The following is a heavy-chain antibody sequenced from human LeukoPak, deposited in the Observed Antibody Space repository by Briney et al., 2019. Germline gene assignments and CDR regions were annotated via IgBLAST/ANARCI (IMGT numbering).Heavy chain of an antibody. J-gene: IGHJ4*02. CDR1: GFTFSSYA. V-gene: IGHV3-33*08. CDR2: IWYDGSNN. D-gene: IGHD6-19*01. CDR3: ARRAVADFDY. Sequence: RGGSLRLSCAASGFTFSSYAMHWVRQAPGKGLEWVAVIWYDGSNNYYADSVKGRFTISRDNSKNTLYLQMNSLRAEDTAVYYCARRAVADFDYWGQGTLVTVSS.